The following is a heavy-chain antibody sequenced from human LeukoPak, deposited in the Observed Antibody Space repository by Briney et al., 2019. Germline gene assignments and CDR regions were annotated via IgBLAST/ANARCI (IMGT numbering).Heavy chain of an antibody. D-gene: IGHD3-9*01. V-gene: IGHV3-7*01. CDR1: GFTFSSYW. J-gene: IGHJ4*02. CDR3: ARDSSYDILTGYHQY. Sequence: GGSLRLSCAASGFTFSSYWMSWVRQAPGKGLEWVANIKQDGSAKYYVDSVKGRFTISRDNAKNSLYLQMNSLRAEDTAVYYCARDSSYDILTGYHQYWGQGTLVTVSS. CDR2: IKQDGSAK.